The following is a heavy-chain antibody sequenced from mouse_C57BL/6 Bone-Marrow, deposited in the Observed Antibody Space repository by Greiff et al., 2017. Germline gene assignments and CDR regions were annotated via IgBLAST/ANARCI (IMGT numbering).Heavy chain of an antibody. CDR2: IYPGDGDT. J-gene: IGHJ2*01. V-gene: IGHV1-82*01. CDR1: GYAFSSSW. D-gene: IGHD1-1*01. CDR3: ARESLITTVVATDYFDY. Sequence: VKLVESGPELVKPGASVKISCKASGYAFSSSWMNWVKQRPGKGLEWIGRIYPGDGDTNYNGKFKGKATLTADKSSSTAYMQLSSLTSEDSAVYFCARESLITTVVATDYFDYWGQGTTLTVSS.